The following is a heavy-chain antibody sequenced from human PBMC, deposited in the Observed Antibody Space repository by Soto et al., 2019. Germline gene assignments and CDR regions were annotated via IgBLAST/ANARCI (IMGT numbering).Heavy chain of an antibody. D-gene: IGHD3-16*01. CDR2: IYWDEDK. V-gene: IGHV2-5*02. Sequence: QITLKESGPTLVKPTQTLTLTCTFSGFSFISSGVGVGWIRQPPGRALEWLALIYWDEDKRYSPSLKGRVTISNDASANAVVLTMTNVDPEDTGTYYCEHKGGRGAGMDVWGQGTTVTVS. CDR1: GFSFISSGVG. CDR3: EHKGGRGAGMDV. J-gene: IGHJ6*02.